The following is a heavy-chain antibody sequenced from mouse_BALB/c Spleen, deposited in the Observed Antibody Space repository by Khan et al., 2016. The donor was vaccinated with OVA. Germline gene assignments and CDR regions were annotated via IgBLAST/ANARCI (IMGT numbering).Heavy chain of an antibody. CDR2: IGPGSSNA. J-gene: IGHJ4*01. Sequence: DLVKPGASVKLSCKASGYTFTSYWINWIKQRPGQGLEWIGRIGPGSSNAYYNDMFKDKATLTVDTYSNTAHIQLSSLSSEDSAVYFCARENYYGSSCYAMDYWGQGTSVTVSA. CDR1: GYTFTSYW. V-gene: IGHV1S41*01. D-gene: IGHD1-1*01. CDR3: ARENYYGSSCYAMDY.